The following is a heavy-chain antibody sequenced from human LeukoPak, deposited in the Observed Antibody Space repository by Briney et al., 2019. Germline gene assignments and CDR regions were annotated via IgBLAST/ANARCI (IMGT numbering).Heavy chain of an antibody. CDR2: ISYDGSNK. V-gene: IGHV3-30-3*01. Sequence: GGSLRLSCAASGFTFSSYAMHWVRQAPGKGLEWVAVISYDGSNKYYADFVKGRFTISRDNSKNTLYLQMNSLRAEDTAVYYCARDRGRSPYCGGDCYLDYWGQGTLVTVSS. D-gene: IGHD2-21*02. J-gene: IGHJ4*02. CDR3: ARDRGRSPYCGGDCYLDY. CDR1: GFTFSSYA.